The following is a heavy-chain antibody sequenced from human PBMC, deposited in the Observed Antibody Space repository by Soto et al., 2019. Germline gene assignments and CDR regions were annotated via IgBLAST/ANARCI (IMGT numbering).Heavy chain of an antibody. CDR1: GGTFSSYA. D-gene: IGHD3-10*01. J-gene: IGHJ5*02. Sequence: GASVKVSCKASGGTFSSYAISWVRQAPGQGLEWMGGIIPIFGTANYAQKFQGGVTITADESTSTAYMELSSLRSEDTAVYYCARAHAYYYGSGSYNYEDNWFDPWGQGTLVTVSS. V-gene: IGHV1-69*13. CDR3: ARAHAYYYGSGSYNYEDNWFDP. CDR2: IIPIFGTA.